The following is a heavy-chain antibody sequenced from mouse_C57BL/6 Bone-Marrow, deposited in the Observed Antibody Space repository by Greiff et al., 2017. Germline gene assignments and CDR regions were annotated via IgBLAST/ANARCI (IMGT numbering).Heavy chain of an antibody. Sequence: EVQLQQSGAELVRPGASVKLSCTASGFNIKDDYMHWVKQRPEKGLEWIGWIVPENGDTEYASKFQGKATITADTPSNTAYLQLSSLTSEDTAVYYCTAVVHNWDQGNTLSVTS. V-gene: IGHV14-4*01. CDR1: GFNIKDDY. J-gene: IGHJ2*01. CDR3: TAVVHN. D-gene: IGHD1-1*01. CDR2: IVPENGDT.